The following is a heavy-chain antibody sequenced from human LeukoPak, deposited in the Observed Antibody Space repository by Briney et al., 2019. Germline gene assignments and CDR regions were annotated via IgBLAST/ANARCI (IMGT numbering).Heavy chain of an antibody. CDR2: INHSGST. D-gene: IGHD4-11*01. Sequence: PPETLSLTCAVYGGSFSGYYWSWIRQPPGKGLEWIGEINHSGSTNYNPSLKSRVTISVDTSKNQFSLKLSSVTAADTAVYYCARDGQSWGQGTLVTVSS. CDR3: ARDGQS. CDR1: GGSFSGYY. V-gene: IGHV4-34*01. J-gene: IGHJ5*02.